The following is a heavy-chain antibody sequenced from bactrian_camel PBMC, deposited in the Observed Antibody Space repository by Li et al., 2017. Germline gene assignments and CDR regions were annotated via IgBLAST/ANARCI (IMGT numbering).Heavy chain of an antibody. CDR2: IGSDGTT. J-gene: IGHJ6*01. D-gene: IGHD4*01. CDR3: AADRRYWESYLQSDYVSDFDF. CDR1: ETVSEDLG. Sequence: SLRLSCSVSETVSEDLGVHYCLGWFRQTPGNEREGVAAIGSDGTTKYADSVKGRFTISKDNDKNNVYLQMNNPKPDDTAIYYCAADRRYWESYLQSDYVSDFDFWGQGTQVTVS. V-gene: IGHV3S53*01.